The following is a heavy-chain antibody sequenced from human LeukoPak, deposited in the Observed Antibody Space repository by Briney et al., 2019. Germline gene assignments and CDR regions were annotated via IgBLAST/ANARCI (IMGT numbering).Heavy chain of an antibody. CDR2: IYYSGST. Sequence: SETLSLTCAVYGGSFSGYYWGWIRQPPGKGLEWIGSIYYSGSTYYNPSLKSRVTISVDTSKNQFSLKLSSVTAADTAVYYCARGMRGYYYYYGMDVWGQGTTVTVSS. J-gene: IGHJ6*02. V-gene: IGHV4-34*01. CDR1: GGSFSGYY. CDR3: ARGMRGYYYYYGMDV.